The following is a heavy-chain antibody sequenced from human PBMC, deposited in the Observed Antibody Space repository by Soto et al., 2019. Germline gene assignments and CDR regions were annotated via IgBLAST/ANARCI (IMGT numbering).Heavy chain of an antibody. CDR1: GVTFYSYW. CDR3: TRAPSYPFDY. D-gene: IGHD1-26*01. J-gene: IGHJ4*02. Sequence: PGGSPRICCAASGVTFYSYWMTWVRQPPGKGLEWLANIKQDGSEKYYVDSVKGRFTISRDNAKNSLYLQMNSLRAEDTAVYYCTRAPSYPFDYWGQGTLVTVSS. CDR2: IKQDGSEK. V-gene: IGHV3-7*05.